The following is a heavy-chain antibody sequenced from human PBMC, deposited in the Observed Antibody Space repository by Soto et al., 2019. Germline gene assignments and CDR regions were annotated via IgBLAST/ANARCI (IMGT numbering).Heavy chain of an antibody. J-gene: IGHJ4*02. CDR1: GGFISSYY. Sequence: SETLSLTCTVSGGFISSYYWSWIRQSPGKGLELIGYIHHTGSTNYNPSLKSRVTMSLDTSRNQFSLKLYSVTAADTAVYYCARSIDSSGFYFSNCWGQGTLVTVSS. V-gene: IGHV4-59*01. D-gene: IGHD3-22*01. CDR3: ARSIDSSGFYFSNC. CDR2: IHHTGST.